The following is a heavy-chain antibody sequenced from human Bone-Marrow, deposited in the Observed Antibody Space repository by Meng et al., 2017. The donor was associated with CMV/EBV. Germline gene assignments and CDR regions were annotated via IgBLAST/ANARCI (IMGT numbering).Heavy chain of an antibody. J-gene: IGHJ6*02. Sequence: RQAPGQGLEWMGWISAYNGNTNYAQKLQGRVTMTTDTSTSTAYMELRSLRSDDTAVYYCARQYCSSTSCYTGYDFWSGSPPRGMDVWGQGTTVTVSS. CDR2: ISAYNGNT. D-gene: IGHD2-2*02. CDR3: ARQYCSSTSCYTGYDFWSGSPPRGMDV. V-gene: IGHV1-18*01.